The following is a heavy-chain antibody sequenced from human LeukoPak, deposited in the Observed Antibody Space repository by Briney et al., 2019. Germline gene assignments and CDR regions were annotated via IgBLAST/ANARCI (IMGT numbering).Heavy chain of an antibody. V-gene: IGHV3-48*01. CDR3: ARVEDYDILTGFDY. CDR1: GFTFSSYS. CDR2: ISSSSSTI. Sequence: GGSLRLSCAASGFTFSSYSMNWVRQAPGKGLEWVSYISSSSSTIYYADSVKGRFTISRDNAQNSPYLQMNSLRAEDTAVYYCARVEDYDILTGFDYWGQGTLVTVSS. J-gene: IGHJ4*02. D-gene: IGHD3-9*01.